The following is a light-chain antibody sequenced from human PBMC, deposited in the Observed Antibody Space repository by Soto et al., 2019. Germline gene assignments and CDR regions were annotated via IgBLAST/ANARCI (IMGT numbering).Light chain of an antibody. V-gene: IGKV3-20*01. J-gene: IGKJ1*01. CDR2: GPS. CDR3: HQYASSPQT. Sequence: EIVLTQSPGTLSLSPGERATLSCRASQSVAKNYLAWYQQEPGQAPRLLIYGPSSRATGIPDRFSGSGSGTDFTLTISRLEPEDFEVYYCHQYASSPQTFGQGTKVEIK. CDR1: QSVAKNY.